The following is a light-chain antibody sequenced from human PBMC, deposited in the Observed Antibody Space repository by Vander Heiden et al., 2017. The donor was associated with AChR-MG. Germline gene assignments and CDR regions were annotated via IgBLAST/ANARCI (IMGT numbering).Light chain of an antibody. CDR1: QGMSNY. CDR3: QQSDSIRRT. J-gene: IGKJ1*01. Sequence: DIQMTQSPPSLSASVGDRTTIICRASQGMSNYLDWYQLKPGKTPKLLIYGASPLQSGVPSRFSGSASGTDFTLTISSLQPEDSATFYCQQSDSIRRTFGQGTKVEIQ. V-gene: IGKV1-39*01. CDR2: GAS.